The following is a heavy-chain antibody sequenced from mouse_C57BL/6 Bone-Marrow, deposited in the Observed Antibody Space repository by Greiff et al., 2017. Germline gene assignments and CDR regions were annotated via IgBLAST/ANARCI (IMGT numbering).Heavy chain of an antibody. V-gene: IGHV14-3*01. D-gene: IGHD1-1*01. Sequence: VQLQQSVAELVRPGASVKLSCTASGFNIKNTYMHWVKQRPEQGLEWIGRIDPANGNTKYAPKFQGKATITADTSSNTAYLQLSSLTSEDTSIYYCARRDYYSSSLFDYWGQGTTLTVSS. CDR2: IDPANGNT. CDR3: ARRDYYSSSLFDY. J-gene: IGHJ2*01. CDR1: GFNIKNTY.